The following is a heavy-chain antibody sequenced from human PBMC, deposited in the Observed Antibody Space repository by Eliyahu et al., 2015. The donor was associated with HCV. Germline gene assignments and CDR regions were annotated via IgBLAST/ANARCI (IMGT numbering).Heavy chain of an antibody. CDR2: INPDSGGT. Sequence: QVQLVQSGAEXKXPGASVKVSCKASGHTFTGYYXXWVRQAPGQGFEWMGRINPDSGGTNFAQKFQGRVTMTTDTSISTAYMELSRLTSDDTAVYYCASPGNSEGDFYYYGMDVWGQGTTVTVSS. V-gene: IGHV1-2*06. D-gene: IGHD2/OR15-2a*01. CDR1: GHTFTGYY. CDR3: ASPGNSEGDFYYYGMDV. J-gene: IGHJ6*02.